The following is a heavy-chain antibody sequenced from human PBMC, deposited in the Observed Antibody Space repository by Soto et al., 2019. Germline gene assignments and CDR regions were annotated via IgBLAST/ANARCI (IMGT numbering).Heavy chain of an antibody. CDR3: ARTNSSGWSFDY. CDR2: IYYSGST. V-gene: IGHV4-31*03. D-gene: IGHD6-19*01. CDR1: GGSISSGGYY. Sequence: QVQLQESGPGLVKPSQTLSLTCTVSGGSISSGGYYWSWIRQHPGKGLEWIGYIYYSGSTYYNPYPKSRVTIAVDTSKNQFSLKLSSVTAADTAVYSCARTNSSGWSFDYWGQGTLVTVSS. J-gene: IGHJ4*02.